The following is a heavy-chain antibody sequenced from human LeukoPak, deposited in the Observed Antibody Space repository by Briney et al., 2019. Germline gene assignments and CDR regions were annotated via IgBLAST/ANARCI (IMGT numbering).Heavy chain of an antibody. CDR3: ATIILGYCSGGSCYSGSPRWFDP. J-gene: IGHJ5*02. D-gene: IGHD2-15*01. Sequence: RASVKVSCKVSGYTLTELSMHWVRQAPGKGLEWMGGFDPEDGETIYAQKFQGRVTMTEDTSTDTAYMELSSLRSEDTAVYYCATIILGYCSGGSCYSGSPRWFDPWGQGTLVTASS. CDR1: GYTLTELS. CDR2: FDPEDGET. V-gene: IGHV1-24*01.